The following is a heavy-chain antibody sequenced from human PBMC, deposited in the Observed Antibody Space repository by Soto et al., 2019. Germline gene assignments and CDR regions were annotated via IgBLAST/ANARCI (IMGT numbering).Heavy chain of an antibody. CDR2: IGGNADAT. Sequence: QLLESGGGLVQPGGSLRLSCAASGFTFSDYAMSWVRQAPGKGLEWVSAIGGNADATHYADSVKGRFTIPRDTSKNTLFLQLKSVESADTAVYYCAKDAVPYNGRWDWFATWGQGTLVTVSS. J-gene: IGHJ5*02. CDR3: AKDAVPYNGRWDWFAT. D-gene: IGHD1-26*01. V-gene: IGHV3-23*01. CDR1: GFTFSDYA.